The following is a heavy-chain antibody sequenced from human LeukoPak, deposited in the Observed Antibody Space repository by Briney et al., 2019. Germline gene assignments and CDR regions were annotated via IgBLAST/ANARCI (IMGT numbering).Heavy chain of an antibody. Sequence: GGSLRLSCAASGFTFSSYWMSWVRQVPGKGLEWVANMNQDGSEKYYVDSVKGRFTISRDNAKNSLYLQMNSLRAEDTAVYYCARDSSCYDYWGQGTLVTVSS. CDR3: ARDSSCYDY. J-gene: IGHJ4*02. V-gene: IGHV3-7*01. CDR2: MNQDGSEK. CDR1: GFTFSSYW. D-gene: IGHD2-2*01.